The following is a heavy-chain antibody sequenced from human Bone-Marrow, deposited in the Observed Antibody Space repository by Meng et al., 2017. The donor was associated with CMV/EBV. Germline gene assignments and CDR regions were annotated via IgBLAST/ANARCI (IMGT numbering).Heavy chain of an antibody. Sequence: SETLSLTCTVSGGSISSSSYYWGWIRQPPGKGLEWIGRIYYSGSTYYNPSLKGRVTISVDTSKNQFSLKLSSVTAADTAVYYCARDTIAVAGTRGYYYYGMDVWGQGTTVTVSS. CDR1: GGSISSSSYY. V-gene: IGHV4-39*01. CDR3: ARDTIAVAGTRGYYYYGMDV. D-gene: IGHD6-19*01. CDR2: IYYSGST. J-gene: IGHJ6*02.